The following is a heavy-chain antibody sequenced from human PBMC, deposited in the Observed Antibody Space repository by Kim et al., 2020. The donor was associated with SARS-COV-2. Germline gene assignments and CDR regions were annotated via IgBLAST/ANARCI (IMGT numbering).Heavy chain of an antibody. Sequence: GGSLRLSCVASGFTFSTYAMSWVRQAPGKGLEWVSSISASGAETYHADAGKGRFTISRDNPKNTVYLQMHNLRVEDAALYFCEKDYLVQQRPRYYYGMD. V-gene: IGHV3-23*01. CDR1: GFTFSTYA. CDR2: ISASGAET. J-gene: IGHJ6*03. D-gene: IGHD3-10*01. CDR3: EKDYLVQQRPRYYYGMD.